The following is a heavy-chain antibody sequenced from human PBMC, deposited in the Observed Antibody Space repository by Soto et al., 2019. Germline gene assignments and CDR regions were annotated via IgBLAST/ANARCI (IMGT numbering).Heavy chain of an antibody. V-gene: IGHV3-23*01. CDR2: ISASGGTT. Sequence: EVQLLESGGGLGQPGGSLRLSCAASGFTFSSYAMAWVRQAPGKGLEWVSAISASGGTTYYADSVKGRFTISRDNYKSTLYLQMNSLRAEDTAVYYCAKDLGNYYYDSSGYSSYGMDVWGQGTTVTVSS. CDR1: GFTFSSYA. J-gene: IGHJ6*02. CDR3: AKDLGNYYYDSSGYSSYGMDV. D-gene: IGHD3-22*01.